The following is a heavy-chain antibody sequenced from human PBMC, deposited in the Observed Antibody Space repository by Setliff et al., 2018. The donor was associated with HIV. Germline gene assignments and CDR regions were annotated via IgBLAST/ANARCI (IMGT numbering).Heavy chain of an antibody. Sequence: ASVKVSCKASGYTFTRYYIHWVRQAPGQGLEWMGIINPSGGSTTYTQKFQGRITMTRNTSITTAYMELISLKSEDTAVYFCARGRYSSGLTDYWGQGTLVTVSS. V-gene: IGHV1-46*01. CDR3: ARGRYSSGLTDY. CDR2: INPSGGST. D-gene: IGHD6-19*01. J-gene: IGHJ4*02. CDR1: GYTFTRYY.